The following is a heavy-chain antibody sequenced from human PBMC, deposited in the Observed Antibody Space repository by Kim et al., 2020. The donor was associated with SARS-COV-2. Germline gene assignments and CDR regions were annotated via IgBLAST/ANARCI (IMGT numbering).Heavy chain of an antibody. CDR2: IYYSGRT. J-gene: IGHJ6*02. CDR3: ARLAVAGTYYYFYYGMDV. CDR1: GGSVSSGSYY. D-gene: IGHD6-19*01. V-gene: IGHV4-61*01. Sequence: SETLSRTCTVSGGSVSSGSYYWSWIRQPPGKGLEWIGYIYYSGRTNYNPTLKSRVTISVDTSKNQFSLKLSSVTAADTAVYYCARLAVAGTYYYFYYGMDVWGQGTTVTVSS.